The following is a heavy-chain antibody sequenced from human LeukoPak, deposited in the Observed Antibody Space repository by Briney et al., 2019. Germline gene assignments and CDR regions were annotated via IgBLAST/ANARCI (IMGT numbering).Heavy chain of an antibody. CDR2: INPNSGGT. V-gene: IGHV1-2*02. D-gene: IGHD3-10*01. CDR3: ATMVRGVIPDDY. Sequence: ASVKVSCKASGYSFTGYYMYWVRQAPGQGLEWMGWINPNSGGTNYAQKFQGRVTMTRDTSISTAYMELSRLRSDDTAVYYCATMVRGVIPDDYWGQGTLVTVSS. CDR1: GYSFTGYY. J-gene: IGHJ4*02.